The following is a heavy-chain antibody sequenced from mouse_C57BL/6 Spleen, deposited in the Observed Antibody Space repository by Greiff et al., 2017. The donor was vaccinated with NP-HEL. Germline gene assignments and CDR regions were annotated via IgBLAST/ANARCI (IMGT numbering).Heavy chain of an antibody. CDR2: IYPGDGDT. CDR1: GYAFSSSW. V-gene: IGHV1-82*01. J-gene: IGHJ2*01. D-gene: IGHD1-1*01. CDR3: ARRAVVATFDY. Sequence: VKLVESGPELVKPGASVKISCKASGYAFSSSWMNWVKQRPGKGLEWIGRIYPGDGDTNYNGKFKGKATLTADKSSSTAYMQLSSLTSEDSAVYFCARRAVVATFDYWGQGTTLTVSS.